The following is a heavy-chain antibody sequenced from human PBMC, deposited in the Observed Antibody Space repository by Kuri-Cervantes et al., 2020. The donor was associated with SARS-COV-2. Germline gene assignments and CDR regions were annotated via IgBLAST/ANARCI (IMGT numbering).Heavy chain of an antibody. J-gene: IGHJ4*02. CDR2: IYYSGST. V-gene: IGHV4-34*01. D-gene: IGHD2-21*01. CDR3: ARHIRSVGHITSIYYFDY. Sequence: GSLRLSCAVYGGSFSGYYWSWIRQPPGKGLEWIGSIYYSGSTYYNPSLKSRVTISVDTSKNQFSLKLSSVTAADTAVYYCARHIRSVGHITSIYYFDYWGQGTLVTVSS. CDR1: GGSFSGYY.